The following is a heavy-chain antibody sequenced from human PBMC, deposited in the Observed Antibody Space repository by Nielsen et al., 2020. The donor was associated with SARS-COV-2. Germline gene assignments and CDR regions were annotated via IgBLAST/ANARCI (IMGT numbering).Heavy chain of an antibody. J-gene: IGHJ6*03. V-gene: IGHV4-34*01. CDR2: INHSGST. CDR3: ARGVAAAAGHRNLVYYYYYYMDV. D-gene: IGHD6-13*01. Sequence: GSLRLSCAVYGGSFSGYYWSWIRQPPGKGLEWIGEINHSGSTNYNPSLKSRVTISVDTSKNQFSLKLSSVTAADTAVYYCARGVAAAAGHRNLVYYYYYYMDVWGEGTTVTVSS. CDR1: GGSFSGYY.